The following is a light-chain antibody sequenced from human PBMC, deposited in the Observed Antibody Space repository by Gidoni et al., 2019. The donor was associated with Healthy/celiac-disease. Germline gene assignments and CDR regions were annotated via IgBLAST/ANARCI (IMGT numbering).Light chain of an antibody. CDR3: SSYTSSSTLQVV. J-gene: IGLJ2*01. V-gene: IGLV2-14*03. Sequence: QSAPTQPASVSGSPGQSITISCTGTSSDVGGYNYVSWYQQHPGKAPKLMIYEVSNRPSGVSNRFSGSKSGNTASLTISGIQAEDEADYYCSSYTSSSTLQVVFGGGTKLTVL. CDR1: SSDVGGYNY. CDR2: EVS.